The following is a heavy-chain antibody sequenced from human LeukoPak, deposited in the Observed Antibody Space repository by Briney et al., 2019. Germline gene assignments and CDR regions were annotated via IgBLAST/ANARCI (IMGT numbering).Heavy chain of an antibody. D-gene: IGHD3-16*02. Sequence: GGSLRLSCAASGFTFSSYGMHWVRQAPGKGLQWVAFIRYDGSNKYHADSVKGRFTISGDNSKNTLYLQMNSLRAEDTAVYYCARDRLYGDYVYYYMDVWGKGTTVTVSS. CDR2: IRYDGSNK. CDR3: ARDRLYGDYVYYYMDV. CDR1: GFTFSSYG. V-gene: IGHV3-30*02. J-gene: IGHJ6*03.